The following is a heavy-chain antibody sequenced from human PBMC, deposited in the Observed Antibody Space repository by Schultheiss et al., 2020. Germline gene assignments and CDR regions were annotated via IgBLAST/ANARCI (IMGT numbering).Heavy chain of an antibody. Sequence: ASVKVSCKVSGYTLTELSMHWVRQAPGKGLEWMGGFDPEDGETIYAQKFQGRVTMTRDTSISTAYMELSRLRSDDTAVYYCARDNGDVVVPAAGHGMDVWGQGTTVTVSS. CDR1: GYTLTELS. CDR3: ARDNGDVVVPAAGHGMDV. V-gene: IGHV1-24*01. D-gene: IGHD2-2*01. CDR2: FDPEDGET. J-gene: IGHJ6*02.